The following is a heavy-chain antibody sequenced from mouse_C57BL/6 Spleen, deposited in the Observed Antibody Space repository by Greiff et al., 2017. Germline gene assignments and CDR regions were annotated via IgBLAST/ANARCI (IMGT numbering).Heavy chain of an antibody. D-gene: IGHD1-1*01. J-gene: IGHJ2*01. V-gene: IGHV5-17*01. Sequence: EVQVVESGGGLVKPGGSLKLSCAASGFTFSDYGMHWVRQAPEKGLEWVAYISSGSSTIYYADTVKGRFTISRDNAKNTLFLQMTSLRSEDTAMYYCARYGSSWKDYFDYWGQGTTLTVSS. CDR3: ARYGSSWKDYFDY. CDR1: GFTFSDYG. CDR2: ISSGSSTI.